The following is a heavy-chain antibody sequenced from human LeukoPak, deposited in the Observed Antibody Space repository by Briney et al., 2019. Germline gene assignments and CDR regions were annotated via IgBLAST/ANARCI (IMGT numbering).Heavy chain of an antibody. Sequence: GGSLRLSCAASGFTFSSYAMSWVRQAPGKGLEWVSAISGSGGSTYYADSVKGRFTTSRDNSKNTLYLEMNSLRAEDTAVYYCARGLTQIPRLATGLGHWGQGTLVTVSS. CDR1: GFTFSSYA. CDR2: ISGSGGST. V-gene: IGHV3-23*01. CDR3: ARGLTQIPRLATGLGH. D-gene: IGHD2-21*02. J-gene: IGHJ4*02.